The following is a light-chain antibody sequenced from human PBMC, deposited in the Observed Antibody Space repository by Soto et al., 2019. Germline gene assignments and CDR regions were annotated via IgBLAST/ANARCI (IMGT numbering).Light chain of an antibody. J-gene: IGLJ2*01. CDR3: TSHAGSINLV. CDR2: EVN. V-gene: IGLV2-8*01. CDR1: SSDIGAYNY. Sequence: QSVLTQPPSASGSPGQSVTISCTGTSSDIGAYNYVSWYQQYPGKAPKLMIYEVNKRPSGVPDRFSGSKSGNTASLTVSGLQAEDEADYYCTSHAGSINLVFGGGTKLTVL.